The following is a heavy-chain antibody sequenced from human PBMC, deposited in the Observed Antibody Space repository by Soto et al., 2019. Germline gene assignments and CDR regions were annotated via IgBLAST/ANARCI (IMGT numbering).Heavy chain of an antibody. CDR1: GFTFDDYA. D-gene: IGHD6-19*01. V-gene: IGHV3-9*01. CDR3: AKDSLRYSSGWLFDY. CDR2: ISWNSGSI. Sequence: PGGSLRLSCAASGFTFDDYAMHWVRQAPGKGLEWVSGISWNSGSIGYADSVKGRFTISRDNAKNSLYLQMNSLRAEDTALYYCAKDSLRYSSGWLFDYWGQGTLVTVSS. J-gene: IGHJ4*02.